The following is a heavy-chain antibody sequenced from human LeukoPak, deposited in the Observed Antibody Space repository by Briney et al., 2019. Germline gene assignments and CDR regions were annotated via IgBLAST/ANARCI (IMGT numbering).Heavy chain of an antibody. Sequence: ASVKVSCKASGYTFTSYEINWVRQATGQGLEWMGWMNPNSGNTGYAQKFQGRVTMTRNTSISTAYMELSSLRSEDTAVYYCARGFGRYRQVGGDRFFDYWGQGTLVTVSS. J-gene: IGHJ4*02. CDR2: MNPNSGNT. CDR1: GYTFTSYE. V-gene: IGHV1-8*01. D-gene: IGHD3-16*02. CDR3: ARGFGRYRQVGGDRFFDY.